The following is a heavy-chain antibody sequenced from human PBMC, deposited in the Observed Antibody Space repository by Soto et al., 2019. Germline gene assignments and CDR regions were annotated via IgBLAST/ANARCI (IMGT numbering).Heavy chain of an antibody. CDR2: IKQDGSEK. Sequence: EVQLVESGGGLVQPGGSLRLSCAASGFTFSSYWMSWVRQAPGKGLEWVANIKQDGSEKYYVDSVKGRFTISRDNAKNSLYLQMNSLRAEDTAVYYCASEVEGQWPTFRYYYGMDVWGQGTTVTVSS. D-gene: IGHD6-19*01. CDR1: GFTFSSYW. CDR3: ASEVEGQWPTFRYYYGMDV. J-gene: IGHJ6*02. V-gene: IGHV3-7*05.